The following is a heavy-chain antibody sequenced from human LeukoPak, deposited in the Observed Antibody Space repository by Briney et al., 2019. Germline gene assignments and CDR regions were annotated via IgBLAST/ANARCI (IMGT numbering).Heavy chain of an antibody. CDR3: ARVPGRAPDF. CDR1: GFTFTDYW. Sequence: GGSLRLSCATSGFTFTDYWMSWVRQAPGKGLEWVANIKRDGSEIHYVDSAKGRFTISRDNAKNTLYLQMHSLRAEDTAMYYCARVPGRAPDFWGQGTQLTVSS. D-gene: IGHD1-26*01. V-gene: IGHV3-7*01. CDR2: IKRDGSEI. J-gene: IGHJ4*02.